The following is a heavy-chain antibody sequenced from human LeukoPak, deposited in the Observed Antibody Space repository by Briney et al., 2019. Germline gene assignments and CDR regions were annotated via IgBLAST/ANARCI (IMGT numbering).Heavy chain of an antibody. Sequence: GGSLRLSCAASGFTVSSNYMNWVRQAPGKGLEWVSVIYSGGSTYYADSVKGRFTISRDNSKHTLYLQMNSPRAEDTAMYYCARRAGDYSHPYDYWGQGTLVTVSS. CDR1: GFTVSSNY. J-gene: IGHJ4*02. D-gene: IGHD3-22*01. CDR2: IYSGGST. CDR3: ARRAGDYSHPYDY. V-gene: IGHV3-66*04.